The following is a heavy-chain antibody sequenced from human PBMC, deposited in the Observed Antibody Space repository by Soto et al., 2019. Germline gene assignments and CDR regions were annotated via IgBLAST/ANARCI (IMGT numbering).Heavy chain of an antibody. Sequence: QVQLVQSGAEVKKPGASVKVSCKASGYIFTSYGISWVRQAPGQGLEWMGWITAYNGNTNYAQKFQGRVTMTTDTSTRTANMELRSLRSDDTAVYYCARRSITMVRGVSPNDYWGQGTLVTVSS. CDR2: ITAYNGNT. CDR1: GYIFTSYG. D-gene: IGHD3-10*01. J-gene: IGHJ4*02. V-gene: IGHV1-18*01. CDR3: ARRSITMVRGVSPNDY.